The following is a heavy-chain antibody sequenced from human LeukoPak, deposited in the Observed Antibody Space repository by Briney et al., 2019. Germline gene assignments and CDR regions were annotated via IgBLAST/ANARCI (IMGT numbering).Heavy chain of an antibody. Sequence: SETLSLTCIVSGGSISSYYWSWIRQPPGKALEWIGYIYYSGSTNYNPSLKSRVTISVDTSKSQFSLKLTSVTAADTAVYYCARVGRYYYDSSGYYRKGWFDPWGQGTLVTVSS. CDR3: ARVGRYYYDSSGYYRKGWFDP. J-gene: IGHJ5*02. D-gene: IGHD3-22*01. V-gene: IGHV4-59*01. CDR1: GGSISSYY. CDR2: IYYSGST.